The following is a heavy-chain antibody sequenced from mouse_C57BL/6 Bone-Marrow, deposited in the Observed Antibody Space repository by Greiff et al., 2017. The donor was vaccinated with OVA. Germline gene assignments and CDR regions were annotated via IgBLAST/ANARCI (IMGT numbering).Heavy chain of an antibody. V-gene: IGHV1-19*01. CDR1: GYTFTDYY. D-gene: IGHD2-4*01. CDR3: ARSARLRLAWFAY. J-gene: IGHJ3*01. CDR2: INPYNGGT. Sequence: VQLKESGPVLVKPGASVKMSCKASGYTFTDYYMNWVKQSHGKSLEWIGVINPYNGGTSYNQKFKGKATLTVDKSSSTAYMELNSLTSEDSAVYYCARSARLRLAWFAYWGQGTLVTVSA.